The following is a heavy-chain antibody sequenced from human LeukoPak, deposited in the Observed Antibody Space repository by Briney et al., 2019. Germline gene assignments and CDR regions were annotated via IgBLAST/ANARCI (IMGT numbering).Heavy chain of an antibody. CDR3: ASEGTTGTTWGPDY. Sequence: GGSLRLSCAASRFTFNTYWMHWVRQAPGKGLVWVSRIDSDGYSTAYADSVKGRFTISRDNAKNTLCLQMNSLRAEDTAVYYCASEGTTGTTWGPDYWGQGTLVTVSS. V-gene: IGHV3-74*01. CDR1: RFTFNTYW. CDR2: IDSDGYST. D-gene: IGHD1-1*01. J-gene: IGHJ4*02.